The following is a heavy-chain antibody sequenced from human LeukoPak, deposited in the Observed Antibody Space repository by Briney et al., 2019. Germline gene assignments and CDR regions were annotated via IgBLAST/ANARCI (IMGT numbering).Heavy chain of an antibody. CDR2: ISTYFGYT. Sequence: ASVKVSCKISGYTFTTFGISWVRRAPGQGLEWMGWISTYFGYTKFAPKFQGRVTLSTDTTTSTAYMELRSLTYDDTAVYYCARDLNLTGFEEFLFEYWGQGSLVTVSS. V-gene: IGHV1-18*01. CDR1: GYTFTTFG. D-gene: IGHD3-10*01. J-gene: IGHJ4*02. CDR3: ARDLNLTGFEEFLFEY.